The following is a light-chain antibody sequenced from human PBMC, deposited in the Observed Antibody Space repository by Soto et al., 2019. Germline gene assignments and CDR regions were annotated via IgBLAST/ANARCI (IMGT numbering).Light chain of an antibody. CDR2: DVS. CDR3: SSYTTSDTVV. Sequence: QSVLTQPASVSGSPGQSIAISCSGTSSDVGAYNYVSWYRQHPGKAPKLMIFDVSSRPSGVSDRFSGSKSGDTASLTISELQAEDEADYYCSSYTTSDTVVFGGGTKVTVL. V-gene: IGLV2-14*03. J-gene: IGLJ2*01. CDR1: SSDVGAYNY.